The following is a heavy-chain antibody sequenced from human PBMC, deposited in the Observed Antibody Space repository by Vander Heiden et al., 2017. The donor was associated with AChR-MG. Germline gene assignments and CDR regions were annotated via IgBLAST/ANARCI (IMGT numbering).Heavy chain of an antibody. CDR1: GGTFSSYS. D-gene: IGHD2-2*01. V-gene: IGHV1-69*01. CDR3: ARARIVVPAAIVYYYYGMDV. CDR2: ISRIFGTA. J-gene: IGHJ6*02. Sequence: QVQLVQSGAEVQKPGPSVKVSCTASGGTFSSYSISGGRQAPGQGREWMGGISRIFGTANYAQKGQGRVTITADESTSTAYMELSSLRSEDTAVYYCARARIVVPAAIVYYYYGMDVWGQGTTVTVSS.